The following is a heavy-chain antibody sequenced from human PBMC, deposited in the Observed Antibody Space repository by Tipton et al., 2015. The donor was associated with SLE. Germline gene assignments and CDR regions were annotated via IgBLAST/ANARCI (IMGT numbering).Heavy chain of an antibody. CDR1: GGSISSGSYY. V-gene: IGHV4-61*02. Sequence: TLSLTCTVSGGSISSGSYYWSWIRQPAGKGLEWIGRIYTSGSTNYNPSLKSRVTISVDTSKNQFSLKLSSVTVADTAVYYCARSHLAYDSSGYYQIDYWGQGTLVTVSS. CDR3: ARSHLAYDSSGYYQIDY. CDR2: IYTSGST. D-gene: IGHD3-22*01. J-gene: IGHJ4*02.